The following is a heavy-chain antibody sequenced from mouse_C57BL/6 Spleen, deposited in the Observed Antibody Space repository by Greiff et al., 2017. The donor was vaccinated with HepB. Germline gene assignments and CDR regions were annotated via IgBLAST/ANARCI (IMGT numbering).Heavy chain of an antibody. Sequence: VQLQQSGAELVKPGASVKLSCKASGYTFTSYWMHWVKQRPGQGLEWIGMIHPNSGSTNYNEKFKSKATLTVDKSSSTAYMQLSSLTSEDAAVYYCARGGYYAMDYWGQGTSVTVSS. V-gene: IGHV1-64*01. CDR3: ARGGYYAMDY. CDR1: GYTFTSYW. J-gene: IGHJ4*01. CDR2: IHPNSGST.